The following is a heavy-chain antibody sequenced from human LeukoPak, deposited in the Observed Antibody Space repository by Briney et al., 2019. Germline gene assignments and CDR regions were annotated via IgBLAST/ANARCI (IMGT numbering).Heavy chain of an antibody. V-gene: IGHV4-38-2*02. J-gene: IGHJ4*02. CDR3: ATDRSVTMIVDF. CDR1: GYSISSGYF. CDR2: IYHSGSP. D-gene: IGHD3-22*01. Sequence: SETLSLTCPVSGYSISSGYFWVWIRQPPGKGLEWIGSIYHSGSPNYNPSLKSRVTISVDTSKNQFSLKLTSVTAADTAVYYCATDRSVTMIVDFWGQGTLVTVSS.